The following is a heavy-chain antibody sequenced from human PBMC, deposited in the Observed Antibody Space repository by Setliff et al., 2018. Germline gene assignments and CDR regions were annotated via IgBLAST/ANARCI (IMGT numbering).Heavy chain of an antibody. J-gene: IGHJ6*02. V-gene: IGHV1-69*13. D-gene: IGHD6-19*01. CDR3: ARGKMDVVAVAGKYCVMDV. CDR2: IIPVFRTA. Sequence: ASVKVSCKASGGTFRSDGFNWVRQAPGQGLEWMGRIIPVFRTAKYAQKFQGRVTITADESTTTAYMELSSLRVEDTAIYYCARGKMDVVAVAGKYCVMDVWGQGTTVTVSS. CDR1: GGTFRSDG.